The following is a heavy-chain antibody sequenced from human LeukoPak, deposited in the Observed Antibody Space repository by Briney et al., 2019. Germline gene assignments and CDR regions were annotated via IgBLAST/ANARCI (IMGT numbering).Heavy chain of an antibody. Sequence: SETLSLTCAVYGGSFSGYYWSWIRQPPGKGLEWIGEINHSGSTNYNPSLKSRVTISVDTSKNQFSLKLSSVTAADTAVYYCARYCSSTTCHGAFDIWGQGTMVTVSS. D-gene: IGHD2-2*01. CDR3: ARYCSSTTCHGAFDI. CDR2: INHSGST. J-gene: IGHJ3*02. V-gene: IGHV4-34*01. CDR1: GGSFSGYY.